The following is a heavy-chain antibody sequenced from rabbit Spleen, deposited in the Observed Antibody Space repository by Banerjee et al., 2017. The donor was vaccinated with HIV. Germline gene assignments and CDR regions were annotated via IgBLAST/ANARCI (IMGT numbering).Heavy chain of an antibody. V-gene: IGHV1S40*01. CDR2: IYADDSGST. J-gene: IGHJ4*01. Sequence: QSLEESGGDLVKPGASLTLTCKASGFDFSSSYYMCWVRQAPGKGLECIACIYADDSGSTYYASWAKGRFTISKTSSTTVTLQMTTLTAADTATYFCARGSATMTMVIIGFYLSLWGPGTLVTVS. D-gene: IGHD2-1*01. CDR1: GFDFSSSYY. CDR3: ARGSATMTMVIIGFYLSL.